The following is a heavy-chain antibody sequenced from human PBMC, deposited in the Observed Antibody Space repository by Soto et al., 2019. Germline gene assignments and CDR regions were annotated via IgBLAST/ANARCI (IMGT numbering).Heavy chain of an antibody. Sequence: ASVKVSCKASGYTFTSYGISWVRQAPGQGLEWMGWISAYNGNTNYAQKLQGRVTMTTDTSTSTAYMELRSLRSDDTAVYYCARGERDYVPIEDAFDIWGQGTMVTVSS. CDR2: ISAYNGNT. CDR3: ARGERDYVPIEDAFDI. V-gene: IGHV1-18*01. D-gene: IGHD4-17*01. CDR1: GYTFTSYG. J-gene: IGHJ3*02.